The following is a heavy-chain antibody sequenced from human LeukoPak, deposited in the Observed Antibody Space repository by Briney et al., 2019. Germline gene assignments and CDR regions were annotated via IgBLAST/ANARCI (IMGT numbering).Heavy chain of an antibody. CDR2: ISGSGGTT. CDR3: AKDRLGALLYFDS. J-gene: IGHJ4*02. CDR1: GFTFSSYW. Sequence: PGGSLRLSCAASGFTFSSYWMSWVRQAPGKGLEWVSAISGSGGTTYYADSVKGRFTISRDNSMNTLYLQMNSLRAEDTAVYSCAKDRLGALLYFDSWGQGTLVTVSS. D-gene: IGHD1-26*01. V-gene: IGHV3-23*01.